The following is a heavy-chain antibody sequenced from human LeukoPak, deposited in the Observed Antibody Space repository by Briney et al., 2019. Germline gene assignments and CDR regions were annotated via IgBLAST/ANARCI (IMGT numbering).Heavy chain of an antibody. CDR1: GFTVSSNS. J-gene: IGHJ4*02. Sequence: GGSLRLSCTVSGFTVSSNSMSWVRQAPGKGLEWVSFIYSDNTHYSDSVKGRFTISRDNSKNTLYLQMNSLRAEDTAVYYCARARRGYSYVLDYWGQGTLVIVSS. CDR3: ARARRGYSYVLDY. D-gene: IGHD5-18*01. V-gene: IGHV3-53*01. CDR2: IYSDNT.